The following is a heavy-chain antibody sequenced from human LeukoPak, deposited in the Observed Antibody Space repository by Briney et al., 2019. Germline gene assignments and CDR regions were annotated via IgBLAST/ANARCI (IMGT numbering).Heavy chain of an antibody. Sequence: SETLSLTWAVYGGSLCGYYCRWIRQPPGKGLEWIGEINHSGSTNYNPSLKSRVTISVDTSKNQFSLKLSSVTAADTAVYYCASSRAWIQNDYWGQGTLVTVSS. D-gene: IGHD5-12*01. CDR1: GGSLCGYY. CDR2: INHSGST. J-gene: IGHJ4*02. V-gene: IGHV4-34*01. CDR3: ASSRAWIQNDY.